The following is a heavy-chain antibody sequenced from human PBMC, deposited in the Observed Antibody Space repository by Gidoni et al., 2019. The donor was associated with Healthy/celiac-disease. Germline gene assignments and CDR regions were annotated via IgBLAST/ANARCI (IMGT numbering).Heavy chain of an antibody. Sequence: EVQLLESGGGLVQPGGSLRLSCAASGFTFSSYAMGWVRQAPGKGRGWFSGISGSGGSTYYADSVKGRFTISRDKSKNTLYLQMNSLRAEETAVDYCAKAGPRGDYWGQGTLVTVSS. CDR1: GFTFSSYA. V-gene: IGHV3-23*01. CDR3: AKAGPRGDY. J-gene: IGHJ4*02. CDR2: ISGSGGST. D-gene: IGHD3-10*01.